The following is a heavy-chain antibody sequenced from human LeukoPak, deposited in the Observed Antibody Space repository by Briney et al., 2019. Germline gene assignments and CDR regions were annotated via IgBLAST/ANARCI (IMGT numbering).Heavy chain of an antibody. V-gene: IGHV3-30*01. CDR3: ARDLITMVRGVNVYYYYGMDV. J-gene: IGHJ6*02. CDR2: ISSDGTNK. Sequence: GGSLRLSCAASGFTFSGYTMHWVRQAPGKGLEWVAVISSDGTNKYYADSVKGRFTLSRDNSKNTLYLQMNSLRAEDTAVYYCARDLITMVRGVNVYYYYGMDVWGQGTTVTVSS. D-gene: IGHD3-10*01. CDR1: GFTFSGYT.